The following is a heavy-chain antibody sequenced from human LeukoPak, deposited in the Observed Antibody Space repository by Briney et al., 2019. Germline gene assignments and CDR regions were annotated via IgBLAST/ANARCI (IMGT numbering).Heavy chain of an antibody. D-gene: IGHD2-8*01. V-gene: IGHV4-61*02. CDR3: ASTDTNGGAFDI. CDR2: IYSSGST. J-gene: IGHJ3*02. CDR1: GGSISSGNYY. Sequence: PSETLSLTCTVSGGSISSGNYYWSWIRQPAGQGLEWIGLIYSSGSTNHNPSLKSRVTISADTSKNQFSLKLSSVTGADTAVYYCASTDTNGGAFDIWGQGTMVTVSS.